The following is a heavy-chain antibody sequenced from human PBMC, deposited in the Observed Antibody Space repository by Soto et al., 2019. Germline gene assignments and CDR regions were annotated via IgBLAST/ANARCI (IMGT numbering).Heavy chain of an antibody. Sequence: ASVKVSCKASGYRFNAYYLYWVRQAPGQGLEWMGWINPNSGGTQFAQHFQGRVTMTSDTSITTAYMELSSLRSDDTAVYYCARLGSGLFYFDSWGQGTLVTVS. V-gene: IGHV1-2*02. CDR1: GYRFNAYY. CDR2: INPNSGGT. J-gene: IGHJ4*02. CDR3: ARLGSGLFYFDS. D-gene: IGHD6-19*01.